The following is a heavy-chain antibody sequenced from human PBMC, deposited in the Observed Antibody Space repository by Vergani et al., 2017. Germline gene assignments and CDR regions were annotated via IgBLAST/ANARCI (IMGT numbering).Heavy chain of an antibody. Sequence: QVQLQESGPGLVKPSQTLSLTCTVSGGSISSGGYYWSWIRQHPGKGLEWIGYIYYSGSTYYNPSLKSRVTISVDTSKNQFSLKLSSVTAADTAVYYCARHRVPSIQLWLMFTDPDYWGQGTLVTVSS. J-gene: IGHJ4*02. CDR2: IYYSGST. CDR3: ARHRVPSIQLWLMFTDPDY. CDR1: GGSISSGGYY. D-gene: IGHD5-18*01. V-gene: IGHV4-31*03.